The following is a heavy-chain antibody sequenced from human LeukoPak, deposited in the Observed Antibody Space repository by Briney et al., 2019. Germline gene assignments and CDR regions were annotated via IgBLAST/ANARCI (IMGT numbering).Heavy chain of an antibody. Sequence: GGSLRLSCAASGFTVSSNYMSWVRQAPGKGLEWVSVIYSGGSTYYADSVKGRFTISRDNSKNTLYLQMNSLRAEDTAVYYCARGYCSSTSCYILGGYYFDYWGQGTLATVSS. D-gene: IGHD2-2*02. CDR3: ARGYCSSTSCYILGGYYFDY. J-gene: IGHJ4*02. V-gene: IGHV3-53*01. CDR1: GFTVSSNY. CDR2: IYSGGST.